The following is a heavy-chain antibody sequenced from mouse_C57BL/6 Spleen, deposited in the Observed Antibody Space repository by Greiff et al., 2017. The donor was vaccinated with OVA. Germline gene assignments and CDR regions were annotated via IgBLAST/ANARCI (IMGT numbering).Heavy chain of an antibody. CDR2: IDPSDSYT. CDR3: ARSVVFRITTVVAMNYFDY. CDR1: GYTFTSYW. V-gene: IGHV1-69*01. Sequence: QVQLKQPGAELVMPGASVKLSCKASGYTFTSYWMHWVKQRPGQGLEWIGEIDPSDSYTNYNQKFKGKSTLTVDKSSSTAYMQLSSLTSEDSAVYYCARSVVFRITTVVAMNYFDYWGQGTTLTVSS. D-gene: IGHD1-1*01. J-gene: IGHJ2*01.